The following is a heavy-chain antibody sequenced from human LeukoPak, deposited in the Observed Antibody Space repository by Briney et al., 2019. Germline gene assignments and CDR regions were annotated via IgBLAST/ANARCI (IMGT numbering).Heavy chain of an antibody. V-gene: IGHV4-59*08. CDR2: IYYSGNT. Sequence: PSETLSLTCTVSGGSIINYYWGWIRQPPGKGLEWIGYIYYSGNTYYNPSLKSRVSISVDTSKNQFSLKLNSVTAPDTAVYYCARTNAFDIWGQGTMVTVSS. J-gene: IGHJ3*02. CDR3: ARTNAFDI. CDR1: GGSIINYY.